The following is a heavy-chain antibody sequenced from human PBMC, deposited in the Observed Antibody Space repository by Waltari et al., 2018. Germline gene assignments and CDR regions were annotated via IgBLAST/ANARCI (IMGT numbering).Heavy chain of an antibody. CDR3: ARGSFNGYCSSTSCYGFDY. Sequence: FLTCAVYGGSFSGYYWSWIRQPPGKGLEWIGEINHSGSTNYNPSLKSRVTISVDTSKNQFSLKLSSVTAADTAVYYCARGSFNGYCSSTSCYGFDYWGQGTLVTVSS. J-gene: IGHJ4*02. CDR1: GGSFSGYY. CDR2: INHSGST. V-gene: IGHV4-34*01. D-gene: IGHD2-2*03.